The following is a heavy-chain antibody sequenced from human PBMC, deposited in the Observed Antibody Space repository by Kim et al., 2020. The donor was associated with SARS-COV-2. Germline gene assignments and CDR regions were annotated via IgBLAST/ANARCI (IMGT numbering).Heavy chain of an antibody. D-gene: IGHD1-1*01. V-gene: IGHV3-21*01. CDR3: ARDQAGTGLLDY. J-gene: IGHJ4*02. Sequence: YYADSVKGRFTISRDNAKNSLYLQMNSLRAEDTAVYYCARDQAGTGLLDYWGQGTLVTVSS.